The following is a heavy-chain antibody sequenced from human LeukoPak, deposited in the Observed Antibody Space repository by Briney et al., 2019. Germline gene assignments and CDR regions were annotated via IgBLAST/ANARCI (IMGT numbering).Heavy chain of an antibody. CDR2: ISWNSGSI. CDR3: AKDMRVVSLTSPLDH. D-gene: IGHD5/OR15-5a*01. CDR1: GFTFDDYA. J-gene: IGHJ4*02. V-gene: IGHV3-9*01. Sequence: GGSLRLSCAASGFTFDDYAMHWVRQAPGKGLEWVSGISWNSGSIGYADSVKGRFTISRDNAKNSLYLQMNSLRAEDTALYYCAKDMRVVSLTSPLDHWGQGTLVTVSS.